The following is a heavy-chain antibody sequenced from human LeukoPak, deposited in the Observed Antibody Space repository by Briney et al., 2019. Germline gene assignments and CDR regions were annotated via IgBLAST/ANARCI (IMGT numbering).Heavy chain of an antibody. CDR2: IIPMSGTT. Sequence: SVKVSCKASGGTFSSDVITWVRQAPGQGLEWMGGIIPMSGTTNYAQKFQGRVTITADESTSTASMELSSLKSEDTAVYYCARDRFDSSGYFSYCFDHWGQGTLVTVSS. CDR1: GGTFSSDV. J-gene: IGHJ4*02. CDR3: ARDRFDSSGYFSYCFDH. D-gene: IGHD3-22*01. V-gene: IGHV1-69*13.